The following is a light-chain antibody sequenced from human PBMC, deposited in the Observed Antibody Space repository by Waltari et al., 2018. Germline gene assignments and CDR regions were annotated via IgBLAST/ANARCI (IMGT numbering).Light chain of an antibody. Sequence: QSALTQPPSVSGSPGQSVTIPCPGTSRDVGTYNRVSWYQQPPGTAPRLLIYEAIHRPSGVPDRFSGSKSGDTASLTISELQPEDEADYYCSSYTTSGTLIFGGGTTLTVL. CDR2: EAI. J-gene: IGLJ2*01. CDR3: SSYTTSGTLI. CDR1: SRDVGTYNR. V-gene: IGLV2-18*02.